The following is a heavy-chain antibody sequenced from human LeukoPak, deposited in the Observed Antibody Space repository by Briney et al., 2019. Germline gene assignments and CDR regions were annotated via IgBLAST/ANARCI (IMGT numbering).Heavy chain of an antibody. CDR3: AKAGVRYSDSSALYALDF. D-gene: IGHD3-22*01. V-gene: IGHV4-39*01. Sequence: PSETLSLTCTVSGGSISSASYFWGWIRQPPGKGLEWIGTLYYSGSTYYSASLKSRVTMSGDTSRNQFSLRLSSVNAADTAIYYCAKAGVRYSDSSALYALDFWGPGTMVTVSS. CDR1: GGSISSASYF. J-gene: IGHJ3*01. CDR2: LYYSGST.